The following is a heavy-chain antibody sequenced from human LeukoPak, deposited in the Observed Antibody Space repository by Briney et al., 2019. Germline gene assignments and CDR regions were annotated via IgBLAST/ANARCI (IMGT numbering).Heavy chain of an antibody. Sequence: PGTSLRLSCAASGFTFSDYGMHWVRLAPGKGLECVAVVSHDETKKNYGESVKGRFTISRENSANLVYLQMDSLTIEDTDVYFCARDWGRGNSYYFDYWGQGTLVTVSS. CDR3: ARDWGRGNSYYFDY. CDR1: GFTFSDYG. J-gene: IGHJ4*02. D-gene: IGHD4-23*01. CDR2: VSHDETKK. V-gene: IGHV3-30*03.